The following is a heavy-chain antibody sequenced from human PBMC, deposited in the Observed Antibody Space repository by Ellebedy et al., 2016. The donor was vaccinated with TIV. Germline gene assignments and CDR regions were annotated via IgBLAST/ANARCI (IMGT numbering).Heavy chain of an antibody. Sequence: AASVNVSCKASRYTFTGYYLPWLRQAPGQGLEWKGWINPNSGGTNYAQKFQGWVTMTRDTSISTAYMELSRLRSDDTAVYDCARDGGSYSDFDYWGQGTLVTVSS. CDR2: INPNSGGT. D-gene: IGHD1-26*01. CDR3: ARDGGSYSDFDY. J-gene: IGHJ4*02. V-gene: IGHV1-2*04. CDR1: RYTFTGYY.